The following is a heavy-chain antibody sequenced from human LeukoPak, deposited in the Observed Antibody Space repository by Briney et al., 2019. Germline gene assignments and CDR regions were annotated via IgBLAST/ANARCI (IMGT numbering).Heavy chain of an antibody. V-gene: IGHV1-24*01. CDR2: FDPEDGET. Sequence: ASVKVSCKVSGYTLTELSMHWVRQAPGKGLEWMGGFDPEDGETIYAQKFQGRVTMTEDTSTDTAYMELSRLRSDDTAVYYCARLVDRPKAFDIWGQGTMVTVSS. CDR3: ARLVDRPKAFDI. J-gene: IGHJ3*02. D-gene: IGHD2-8*02. CDR1: GYTLTELS.